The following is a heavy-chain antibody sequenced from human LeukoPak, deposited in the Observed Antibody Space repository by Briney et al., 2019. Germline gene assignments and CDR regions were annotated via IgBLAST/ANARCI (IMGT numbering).Heavy chain of an antibody. Sequence: PGGSLRLSCAASGFTFSSYAMSWVRQAPGKGLEWVSAISGSGGSTYYADSVKGRFTISRDNSKNTLYLQMNSLRAEDTAVYYCAKSPFAGAMIVVLYYFDYWGQGTLVTVSS. CDR2: ISGSGGST. J-gene: IGHJ4*02. CDR3: AKSPFAGAMIVVLYYFDY. V-gene: IGHV3-23*01. CDR1: GFTFSSYA. D-gene: IGHD3-22*01.